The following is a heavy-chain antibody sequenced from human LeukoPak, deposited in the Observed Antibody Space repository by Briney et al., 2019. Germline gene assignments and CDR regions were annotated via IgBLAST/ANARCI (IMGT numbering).Heavy chain of an antibody. CDR1: GGSFSGYY. J-gene: IGHJ4*02. V-gene: IGHV4-34*01. Sequence: PSETLSLTCAVYGGSFSGYYWTWIRQSPGRGLEWIGEVHYSGSATYNPSLKSRVTISVDTSINQFSLKVNSVTAADTAVYYCARGQWFRAFWSRGTPVTVSS. D-gene: IGHD3-10*01. CDR2: VHYSGSA. CDR3: ARGQWFRAF.